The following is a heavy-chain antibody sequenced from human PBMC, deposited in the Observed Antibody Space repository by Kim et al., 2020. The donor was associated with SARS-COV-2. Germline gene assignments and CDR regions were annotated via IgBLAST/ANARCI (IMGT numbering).Heavy chain of an antibody. Sequence: SETLSLTCTVSGYSISSGYYWGWIRQPPGKGLEWIGSIYHSGSTYYNPSLKSRVTISVDTSKNQFSLKLSSVTAADTAVYYCARFRRNCSGGSCYFYWGQGTLVTVSS. J-gene: IGHJ4*02. CDR3: ARFRRNCSGGSCYFY. CDR1: GYSISSGYY. D-gene: IGHD2-15*01. CDR2: IYHSGST. V-gene: IGHV4-38-2*02.